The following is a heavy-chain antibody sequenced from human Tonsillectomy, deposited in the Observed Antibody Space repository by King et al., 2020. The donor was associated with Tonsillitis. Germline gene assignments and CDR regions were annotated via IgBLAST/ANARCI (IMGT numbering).Heavy chain of an antibody. CDR2: IRVYNGNT. J-gene: IGHJ5*02. CDR1: GYSFTSYG. V-gene: IGHV1-18*01. CDR3: ARDPGMPTNNWFDP. Sequence: QLVQSGAEVKKPGASVKVSCKASGYSFTSYGITWVRQAPGQGLDWVGWIRVYNGNTNYAQKLEGRVTMTTDTSTSTAYMELRSLRYDDTAGYYCARDPGMPTNNWFDPWGQGTLVTVSS. D-gene: IGHD5-24*01.